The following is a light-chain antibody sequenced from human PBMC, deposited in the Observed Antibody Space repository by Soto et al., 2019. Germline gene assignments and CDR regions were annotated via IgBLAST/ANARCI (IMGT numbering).Light chain of an antibody. J-gene: IGLJ1*01. CDR2: DDS. Sequence: SYELTQPPSVSVAPGQTARITCGGNDIGDKNVHWYQQRPGQAPVLVVYDDSGRPSGIPERLSGSNSGNTATLTITRVEAGDEADYYCQVWDNSSDQYVFGTGTKVTVL. V-gene: IGLV3-21*02. CDR1: DIGDKN. CDR3: QVWDNSSDQYV.